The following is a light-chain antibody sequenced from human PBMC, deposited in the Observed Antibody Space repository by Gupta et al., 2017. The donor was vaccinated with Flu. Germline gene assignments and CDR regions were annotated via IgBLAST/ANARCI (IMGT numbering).Light chain of an antibody. V-gene: IGLV1-44*01. CDR1: SSNIEKNT. CDR3: AAWDDGINGQGV. Sequence: QSVLTQPPSASGTPGQRVTISCSGSSSNIEKNTVTWYRPLPGTAPKLLIYNTNQRPSGVPDRFSGSKSGTSASLAISALQSEDEAHYYCAAWDDGINGQGVFGGGTKLTVL. J-gene: IGLJ3*02. CDR2: NTN.